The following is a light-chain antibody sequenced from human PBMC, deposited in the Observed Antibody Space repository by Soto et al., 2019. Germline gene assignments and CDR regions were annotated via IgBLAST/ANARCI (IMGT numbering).Light chain of an antibody. J-gene: IGKJ1*01. CDR2: GAS. V-gene: IGKV3-15*01. CDR3: QQYYSYWT. CDR1: QDVRSN. Sequence: EVVMTQSPATLSVSPGEGATLSCRASQDVRSNLAWYRQQPGQTPRLLIYGASTRATGVPARISGSGSGTDFTLTISCLQSEDFATYYCQQYYSYWTFGQGTKVDI.